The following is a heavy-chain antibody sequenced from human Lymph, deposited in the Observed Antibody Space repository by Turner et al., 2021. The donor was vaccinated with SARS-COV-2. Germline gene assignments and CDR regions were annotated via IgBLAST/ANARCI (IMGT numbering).Heavy chain of an antibody. J-gene: IGHJ4*02. CDR1: GFTFSSYA. V-gene: IGHV3-30-3*01. D-gene: IGHD3-10*01. CDR2: IAFDGNNK. CDR3: ARGDYYGSGTYPGKTFDY. Sequence: QVKLVESGGGVVQPGRSLRLSCAASGFTFSSYAMHWVRQAQGKGLEWVAVIAFDGNNKYYTDSVKGRFTISRDNSENTLYLQLNSLRPEDTAVYYCARGDYYGSGTYPGKTFDYWGQGTLVTVSS.